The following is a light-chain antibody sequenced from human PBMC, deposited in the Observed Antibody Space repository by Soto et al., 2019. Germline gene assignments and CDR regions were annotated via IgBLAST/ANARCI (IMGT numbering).Light chain of an antibody. Sequence: DIQMTQSPSSLSASVGDRVTITCRASQSISSYLNWYQQKPGKAPKLLIYAASSLQSGVPLRFSGSGSGTDFTLTISSLQPEDFATYYCQQSRTFGQGTKVEIK. V-gene: IGKV1-39*01. CDR3: QQSRT. CDR1: QSISSY. J-gene: IGKJ1*01. CDR2: AAS.